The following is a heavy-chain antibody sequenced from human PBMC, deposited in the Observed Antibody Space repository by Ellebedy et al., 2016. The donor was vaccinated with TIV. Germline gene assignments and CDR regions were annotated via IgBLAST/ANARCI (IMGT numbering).Heavy chain of an antibody. CDR2: MNPNSGNT. D-gene: IGHD3-10*01. V-gene: IGHV1-8*01. J-gene: IGHJ5*02. Sequence: SVKVSCXASGYTFTSYDINWVRQATGQGLEWMGWMNPNSGNTGYAQKFQGRVTMTRNTSISTAYMELSSLRSEDTAVYYCARSHVTMVRGVSNWFDPWGQGTLVTVSS. CDR1: GYTFTSYD. CDR3: ARSHVTMVRGVSNWFDP.